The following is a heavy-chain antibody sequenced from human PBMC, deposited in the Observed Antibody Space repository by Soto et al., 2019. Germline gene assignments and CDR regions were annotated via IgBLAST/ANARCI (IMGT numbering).Heavy chain of an antibody. CDR2: IKADNGDT. Sequence: HIVQSGPEEKSPGASVKLSCTTSGYIFADYAIHWVRQAPGQGLVWVGWIKADNGDTRYSPKFQGRLIITRDISASTSYMELSDLRSTDTGVFYCATSDWAWWGRGTLITVS. D-gene: IGHD3-9*01. J-gene: IGHJ4*02. CDR1: GYIFADYA. CDR3: ATSDWAW. V-gene: IGHV1-3*05.